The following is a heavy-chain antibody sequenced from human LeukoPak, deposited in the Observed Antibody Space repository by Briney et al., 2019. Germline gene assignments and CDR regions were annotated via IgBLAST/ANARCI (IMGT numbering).Heavy chain of an antibody. V-gene: IGHV4-34*01. J-gene: IGHJ6*02. CDR3: ARGRKYYYYGMDV. D-gene: IGHD1-14*01. CDR1: GGSFSGYY. CDR2: INHSGST. Sequence: SETLSLTYAVYGGSFSGYYWSWIRQPPGKGLEWIGEINHSGSTNYNPSLKSRVTISVDTSKNQFSLKLSSVTAADTAVYYCARGRKYYYYGMDVWGQGTTVTVSS.